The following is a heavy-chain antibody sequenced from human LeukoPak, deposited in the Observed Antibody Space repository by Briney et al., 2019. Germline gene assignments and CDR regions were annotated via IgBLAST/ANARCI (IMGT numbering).Heavy chain of an antibody. J-gene: IGHJ4*02. V-gene: IGHV4-31*03. CDR3: ARSPVSSPTGHYFDY. CDR1: GGSISRGGYY. Sequence: SETLSLTCTVSGGSISRGGYYWSWIHQHPGKGLEWIGYIYYSGSTYYNPSLKSRLTISVDTSKNQFSLKLTSVTAADTAVYYCARSPVSSPTGHYFDYWGQGTLVTVSS. D-gene: IGHD2-2*01. CDR2: IYYSGST.